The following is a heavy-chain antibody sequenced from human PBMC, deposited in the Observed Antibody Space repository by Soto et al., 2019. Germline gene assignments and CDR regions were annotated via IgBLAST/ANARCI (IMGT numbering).Heavy chain of an antibody. V-gene: IGHV4-39*01. D-gene: IGHD3-10*01. Sequence: SETLSLTCTVSGCSISSSSYYWGWIRQPPGKGLEWIGSIYYSGSTYYNPSLKSRVTISVDTSKNQFSLKLSSVTAADTAVYYCARRVRITMVRGVMSWFDPWGQGTLVTVS. CDR3: ARRVRITMVRGVMSWFDP. J-gene: IGHJ5*02. CDR1: GCSISSSSYY. CDR2: IYYSGST.